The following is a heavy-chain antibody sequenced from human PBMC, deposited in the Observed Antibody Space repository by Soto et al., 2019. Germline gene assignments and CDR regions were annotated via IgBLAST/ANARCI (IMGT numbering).Heavy chain of an antibody. V-gene: IGHV4-30-4*01. J-gene: IGHJ6*02. CDR2: IYYTGNT. CDR1: GGSISTGDNY. CDR3: VRDPFAGIDV. Sequence: QVQLQESGPGLVRPSQTLSLDCNVIGGSISTGDNYWSWIRQSPGKGLQWIGYIYYTGNTYYNPSLESRVKISVDTSKNQFSLKLSSVTAADTAVYCCVRDPFAGIDVWGQGTTVTVSS.